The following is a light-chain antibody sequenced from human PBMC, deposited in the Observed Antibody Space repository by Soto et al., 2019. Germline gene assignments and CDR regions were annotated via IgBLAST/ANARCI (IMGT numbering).Light chain of an antibody. CDR1: SSDVGAYNY. Sequence: QSALTQPASVSASPGQSITISCTGTSSDVGAYNYVSWHQQHPGKAPTLMIYDVINRPSGVSNRFSGSKSGNTASLTISGLQAEDEADYYCSSYTSSSTFVFGTGTKVTVL. V-gene: IGLV2-14*01. CDR2: DVI. J-gene: IGLJ1*01. CDR3: SSYTSSSTFV.